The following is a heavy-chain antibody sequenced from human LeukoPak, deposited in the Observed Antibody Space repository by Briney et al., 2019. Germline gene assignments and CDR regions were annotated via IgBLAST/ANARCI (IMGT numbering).Heavy chain of an antibody. J-gene: IGHJ4*02. V-gene: IGHV4-61*02. CDR3: ARGPNSYAQPRFDY. Sequence: SETLSLTCTVSGGSISSSSYYWSWIRQPAGKGLEWIGRIYTSGSTNYNPSLKSRVTMSVDTSKNQFSLKLSSVTAADTAVYYCARGPNSYAQPRFDYWGQGTLVTVSS. CDR2: IYTSGST. D-gene: IGHD5-18*01. CDR1: GGSISSSSYY.